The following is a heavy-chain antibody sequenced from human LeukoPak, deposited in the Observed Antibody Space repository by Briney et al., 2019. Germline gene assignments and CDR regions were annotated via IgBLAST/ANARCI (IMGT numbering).Heavy chain of an antibody. V-gene: IGHV3-48*03. D-gene: IGHD1-20*01. CDR3: ARVGAYAAVNW. J-gene: IGHJ4*02. CDR2: ISSSGSTM. CDR1: GFPFNTYE. Sequence: GGSLRLSCVASGFPFNTYEMKWVRQAPGKGLEWVSYISSSGSTMKYADSVKGRFTISRDNAKNSLYLQMNSLRVEDTAVYYCARVGAYAAVNWWGQGTLVTVSS.